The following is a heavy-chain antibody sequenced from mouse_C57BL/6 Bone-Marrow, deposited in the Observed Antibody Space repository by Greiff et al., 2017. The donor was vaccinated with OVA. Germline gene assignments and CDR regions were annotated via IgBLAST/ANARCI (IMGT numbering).Heavy chain of an antibody. V-gene: IGHV1-55*01. D-gene: IGHD1-1*01. CDR2: IYPGSGST. CDR1: GYTFTSYW. Sequence: VQLQQPGAELVKPGASVKMSCKASGYTFTSYWITWVKQRPGQGLEWIGDIYPGSGSTNYNEKFKSKATLTVDTSSSTAYMQLSSLTSEDSEVYYCARRGLLRYVFDYWGQGTTLTVSS. J-gene: IGHJ2*01. CDR3: ARRGLLRYVFDY.